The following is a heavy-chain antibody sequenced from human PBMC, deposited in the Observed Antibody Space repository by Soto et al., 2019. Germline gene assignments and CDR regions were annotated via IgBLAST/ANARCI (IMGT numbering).Heavy chain of an antibody. CDR3: ARVADTMGLRWIQLWIYFDY. V-gene: IGHV1-18*01. CDR2: ISAHTGSS. CDR1: GYTFTSTG. Sequence: ASVKVSCKASGYTFTSTGMSWVRTAPGRGLVLMVCISAHTGSSEYAQRFQGRVTMTTDRSASTAYMELSSLRSDDTAVYYCARVADTMGLRWIQLWIYFDYAGPATLVTVSS. D-gene: IGHD5-18*01. J-gene: IGHJ4*02.